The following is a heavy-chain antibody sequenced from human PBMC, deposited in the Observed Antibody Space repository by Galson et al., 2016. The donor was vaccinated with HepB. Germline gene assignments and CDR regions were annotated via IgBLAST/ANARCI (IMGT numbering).Heavy chain of an antibody. CDR1: GFTFSSHG. CDR2: IDPTGDT. J-gene: IGHJ4*02. D-gene: IGHD1-7*01. V-gene: IGHV3-13*01. CDR3: ARGGVGRTTNFDF. Sequence: SLRLSCAVSGFTFSSHGMHWVRQVTGKGFEWVSSIDPTGDTFYPVSVKGRFTVSRENANNSLSLQMNSLRAGDTAVYYCARGGVGRTTNFDFWGQGTLVTVSS.